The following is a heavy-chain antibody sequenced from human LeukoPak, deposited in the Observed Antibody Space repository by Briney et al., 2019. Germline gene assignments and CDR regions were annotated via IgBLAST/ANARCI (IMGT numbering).Heavy chain of an antibody. V-gene: IGHV3-7*01. Sequence: PGGSLRLPCEASGFSFSMYWMAWVRQAPGKGREWVANIKRDGSERHCLDSVRGRFTVSRDNAKNSLYLQLNSLRAEDTAVYFCARDTTYYESSAYYDSYDIWGQGTMVTVSS. D-gene: IGHD3-22*01. CDR1: GFSFSMYW. J-gene: IGHJ3*02. CDR3: ARDTTYYESSAYYDSYDI. CDR2: IKRDGSER.